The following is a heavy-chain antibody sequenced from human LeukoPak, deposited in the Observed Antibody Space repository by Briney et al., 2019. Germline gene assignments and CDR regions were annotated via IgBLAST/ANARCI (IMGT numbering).Heavy chain of an antibody. CDR3: ARDKGYYGSGKETYEYYYYYGMDV. CDR2: IWYDGSNK. CDR1: GFTFSSYG. Sequence: PGRSLRLSCAASGFTFSSYGMHWVRQAPGKGLEWVAVIWYDGSNKYYADSVKGRFTISRDNSKNTLYLQMNSLRAEDTAVYYCARDKGYYGSGKETYEYYYYYGMDVWGQGTTVTVSS. J-gene: IGHJ6*02. V-gene: IGHV3-33*01. D-gene: IGHD3-10*01.